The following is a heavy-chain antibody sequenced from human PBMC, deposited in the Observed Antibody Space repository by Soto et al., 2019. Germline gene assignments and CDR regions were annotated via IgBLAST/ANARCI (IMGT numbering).Heavy chain of an antibody. D-gene: IGHD2-15*01. CDR1: GGSISSSSYY. V-gene: IGHV4-39*01. CDR3: ARARAFYCSGGSCYSAEYFQH. J-gene: IGHJ1*01. CDR2: IYYSGST. Sequence: SETLSLTCTVSGGSISSSSYYWGWIRQPPGKGLEWIGSIYYSGSTYYNPSLKSRVTISVDTSKNQFSLKLSSVTAADTAVYYCARARAFYCSGGSCYSAEYFQHWGQGTLVTVSS.